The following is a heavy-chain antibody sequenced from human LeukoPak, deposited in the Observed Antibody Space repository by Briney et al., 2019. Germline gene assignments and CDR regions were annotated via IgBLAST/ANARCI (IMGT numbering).Heavy chain of an antibody. CDR1: GFTFSSYA. CDR2: ISYDGSNK. V-gene: IGHV3-30-3*01. D-gene: IGHD6-19*01. Sequence: PGGSLRLSCAASGFTFSSYAIHWVRQAPGKGLEWVAVISYDGSNKYYADSVKGRFTISRDNSKNTLYLQMNSLRAEDTAVYYCARDPHQIAVAGTYFDYWGQGTLVTVSS. J-gene: IGHJ4*02. CDR3: ARDPHQIAVAGTYFDY.